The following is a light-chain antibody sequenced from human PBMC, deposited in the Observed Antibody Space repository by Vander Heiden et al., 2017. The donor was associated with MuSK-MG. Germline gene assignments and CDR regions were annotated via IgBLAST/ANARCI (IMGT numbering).Light chain of an antibody. J-gene: IGLJ1*01. CDR2: RVS. CDR1: SRDVGSYNL. Sequence: HSALTQLASVSCSPGQSITIACTGTSRDVGSYNLVSWYQQHPGKAPKLMIDRVSKRPSGVTNRFSGSKTGNTASLTISGLQAEDEADYYCCSYAGSSPYVFGTGTKVTVL. V-gene: IGLV2-23*02. CDR3: CSYAGSSPYV.